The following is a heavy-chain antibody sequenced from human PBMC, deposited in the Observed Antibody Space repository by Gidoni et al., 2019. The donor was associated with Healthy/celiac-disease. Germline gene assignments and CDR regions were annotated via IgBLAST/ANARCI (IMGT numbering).Heavy chain of an antibody. CDR3: AKDTYYYGSGSYYDY. CDR2: ISGSGGST. V-gene: IGHV3-23*01. Sequence: EVQLLESGGGLVQPGGSLRLSCAASGFTFSSYAMSWVRQAPGKGLEWVSAISGSGGSTYSADSVKGRFTISRDNSKNTLYLQMNSLRAEDTAVYYCAKDTYYYGSGSYYDYWGQGTLVTVSS. D-gene: IGHD3-10*01. J-gene: IGHJ4*02. CDR1: GFTFSSYA.